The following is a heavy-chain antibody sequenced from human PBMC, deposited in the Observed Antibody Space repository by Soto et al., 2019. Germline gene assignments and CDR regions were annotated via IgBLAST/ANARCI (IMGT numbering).Heavy chain of an antibody. CDR2: ISGSGGFT. Sequence: GGSLRLSCAASGFTFSNYGMSWVRQAPGKGLEWVSTISGSGGFTDYADSVKGRFTISRDNSKNTLYLQMNSLRAEDTAVYYCAKDEELSYYYDSSGSQHWGAFDIWGQGTMVTVSS. CDR1: GFTFSNYG. V-gene: IGHV3-23*01. D-gene: IGHD3-22*01. CDR3: AKDEELSYYYDSSGSQHWGAFDI. J-gene: IGHJ3*02.